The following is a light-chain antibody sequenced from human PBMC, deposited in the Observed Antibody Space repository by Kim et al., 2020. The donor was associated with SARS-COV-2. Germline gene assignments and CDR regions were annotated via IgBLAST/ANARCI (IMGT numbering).Light chain of an antibody. CDR1: QNVNSD. Sequence: PGERPTLSCRANQNVNSDLAWYQQKPGQAPRLLVYDTSNRAAGVPGRFSGSGSGTDFTLTISSLEPEDFAVYYCQQRSKWPITFGQGTRLEIK. CDR2: DTS. CDR3: QQRSKWPIT. J-gene: IGKJ5*01. V-gene: IGKV3-11*01.